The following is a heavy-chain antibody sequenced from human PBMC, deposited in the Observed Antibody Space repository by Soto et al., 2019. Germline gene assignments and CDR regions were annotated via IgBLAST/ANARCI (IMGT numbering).Heavy chain of an antibody. CDR3: ARLGRRHMLTFRGVIGDAFHF. CDR1: GYTFTGYY. Sequence: ASVKVSCKASGYTFTGYYMHWVRQAPGQGLEWMGWINPNSAATKYAQRFQGRVTMTMDTSITTVYMELRRLRSDDTAVYYCARLGRRHMLTFRGVIGDAFHFWGQGTVVTVSS. CDR2: INPNSAAT. V-gene: IGHV1-2*02. J-gene: IGHJ3*01. D-gene: IGHD3-16*02.